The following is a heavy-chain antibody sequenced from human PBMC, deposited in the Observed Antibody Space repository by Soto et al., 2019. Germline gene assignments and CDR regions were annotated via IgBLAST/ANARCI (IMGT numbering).Heavy chain of an antibody. V-gene: IGHV4-30-2*01. CDR3: ARYCSGGSCYSDDAFDI. Sequence: SETLSLTCAVSGGSISSGGYSWSWIRQPPGKGLEWIGYIYHSGSTYYNPSLKSRVTISVDRSKNQFSLKLSSVTAADTAVYYCARYCSGGSCYSDDAFDIWGQGTMVTVSS. J-gene: IGHJ3*02. CDR2: IYHSGST. D-gene: IGHD2-15*01. CDR1: GGSISSGGYS.